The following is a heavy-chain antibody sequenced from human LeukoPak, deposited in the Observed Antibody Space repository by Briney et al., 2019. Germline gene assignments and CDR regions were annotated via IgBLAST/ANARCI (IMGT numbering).Heavy chain of an antibody. J-gene: IGHJ4*02. V-gene: IGHV4-59*01. CDR3: ASGAHRGLQLLPRYFDY. Sequence: SETLSLTCTVSGGSISSYYWSWIRQPPGKGLEWIGYIYYSGSTNYNPSLKSRVTISVDTSKNQFSLKLSSVTAADTAVYYCASGAHRGLQLLPRYFDYWGQGTLVTVSS. D-gene: IGHD5-24*01. CDR2: IYYSGST. CDR1: GGSISSYY.